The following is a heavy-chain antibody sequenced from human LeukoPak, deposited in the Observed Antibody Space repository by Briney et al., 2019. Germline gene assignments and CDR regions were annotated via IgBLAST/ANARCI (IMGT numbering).Heavy chain of an antibody. CDR1: GGSITSTNW. CDR3: SRENGAFSPFGY. Sequence: SGTLSLTCGVSGGSITSTNWWRWVRQPPGQGLEWIGEVSLSGLTNYNPTLNSRVIMALDTSKNHLSLNLTSVTAADTAVYFCSRENGAFSPFGYWGQGTLVTVPS. V-gene: IGHV4-4*02. D-gene: IGHD2-8*01. J-gene: IGHJ4*02. CDR2: VSLSGLT.